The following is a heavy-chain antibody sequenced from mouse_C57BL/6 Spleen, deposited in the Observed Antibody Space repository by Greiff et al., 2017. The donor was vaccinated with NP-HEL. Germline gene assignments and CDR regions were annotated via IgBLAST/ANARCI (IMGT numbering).Heavy chain of an antibody. Sequence: EVNVVESGGGLVKPGGSLKLSCAASGFTFSSYAMSWVRQTPEKRLEWVATISDGGSYTYYPDNVKGRFTISRDNAKNNLYLQMSHLKSEDTAMYYCARALDSSGYVWFAYWGQGTLVTVSA. CDR1: GFTFSSYA. CDR2: ISDGGSYT. J-gene: IGHJ3*01. D-gene: IGHD3-2*02. V-gene: IGHV5-4*03. CDR3: ARALDSSGYVWFAY.